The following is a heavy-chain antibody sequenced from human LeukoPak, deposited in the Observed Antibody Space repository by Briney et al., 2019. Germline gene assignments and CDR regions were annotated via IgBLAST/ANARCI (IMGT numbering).Heavy chain of an antibody. D-gene: IGHD6-19*01. CDR2: IRTSGDNT. J-gene: IGHJ5*02. CDR1: GFTFSNYA. V-gene: IGHV3-23*01. CDR3: AKCVTGWPNWFDP. Sequence: GGSLRLSCAASGFTFSNYAMSWVRQAPGKGLEWVSTIRTSGDNTYYADSVKGRFTISRGNSKNTLYLQMISLRAEDTALYYCAKCVTGWPNWFDPWGQGTLVTVSS.